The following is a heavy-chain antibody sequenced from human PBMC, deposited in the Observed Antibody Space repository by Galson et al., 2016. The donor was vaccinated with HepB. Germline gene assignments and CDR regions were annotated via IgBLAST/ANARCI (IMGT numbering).Heavy chain of an antibody. CDR1: GFSLRTSGMC. J-gene: IGHJ4*02. Sequence: PALVKPTQTLTLTCTFSGFSLRTSGMCVTWIRQPPGRALEWLALIDWDDDKYYSTSLKTRLTISEDTSKNQVVLTMTNMDPVDTATYYCARIRDTRGSRSGELDYWGQGTLVTVSS. CDR3: ARIRDTRGSRSGELDY. V-gene: IGHV2-70*01. CDR2: IDWDDDK. D-gene: IGHD1-26*01.